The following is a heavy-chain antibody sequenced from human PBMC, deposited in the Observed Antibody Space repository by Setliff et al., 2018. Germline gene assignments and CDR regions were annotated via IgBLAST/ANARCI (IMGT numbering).Heavy chain of an antibody. D-gene: IGHD6-13*01. Sequence: GGSLRLSCATSGFTFSSYWMSWVRQAPGKGLEWVGNINQDGSGKYYVDSVKGRFTISRDNAKNSLYVQMNSLRAEDTAVYYCARDDGYNNRWYYYWGQGTRVTVSS. CDR1: GFTFSSYW. CDR3: ARDDGYNNRWYYY. CDR2: INQDGSGK. J-gene: IGHJ4*02. V-gene: IGHV3-7*01.